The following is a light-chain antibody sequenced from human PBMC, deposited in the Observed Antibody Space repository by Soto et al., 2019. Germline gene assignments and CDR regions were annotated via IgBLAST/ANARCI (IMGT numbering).Light chain of an antibody. CDR3: MQALQTPPT. J-gene: IGKJ1*01. CDR2: LGS. V-gene: IGKV2-28*01. CDR1: QSLLHSNGYNY. Sequence: DIVMTQSPLSLPVTPGEPASISCRSSQSLLHSNGYNYLDWYLQKPGQSPQLLIFLGSNRASGVPQRFRGSGSGTDFTLKISRVEAEHVGVYYCMQALQTPPTFGQGTKVEIK.